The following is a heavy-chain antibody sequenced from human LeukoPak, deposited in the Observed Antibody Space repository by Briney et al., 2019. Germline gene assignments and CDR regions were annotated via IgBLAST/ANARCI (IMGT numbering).Heavy chain of an antibody. D-gene: IGHD1-14*01. J-gene: IGHJ5*02. CDR2: IYYSGST. V-gene: IGHV4-59*11. Sequence: PSETLSLTCTVSSGSISSHYWSWIRQPPGKGLEWIGYIYYSGSTNYNPSLKSRVTISVDTSKNQFSLKLSSVTAADTAVYYCARRPELIRWFDPWGQGTLVTVSS. CDR1: SGSISSHY. CDR3: ARRPELIRWFDP.